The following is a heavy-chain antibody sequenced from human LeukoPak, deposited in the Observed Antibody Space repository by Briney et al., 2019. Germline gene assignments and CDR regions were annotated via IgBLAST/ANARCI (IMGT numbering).Heavy chain of an antibody. CDR2: IASGGHT. CDR3: ARDPGFPNGIHF. CDR1: AFSVSNAY. V-gene: IGHV3-66*02. D-gene: IGHD1-1*01. J-gene: IGHJ6*02. Sequence: QSGGSLRLSCAPSAFSVSNAYMTWARQAPGKGLEWVSVIASGGHTYYADSVKGQFTIYRDKSMNTLYLQMNRRSPEGAAIYYCARDPGFPNGIHFWGQGTTVSVCS.